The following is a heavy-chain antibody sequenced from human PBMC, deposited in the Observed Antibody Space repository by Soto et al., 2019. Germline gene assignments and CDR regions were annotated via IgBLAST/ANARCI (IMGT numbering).Heavy chain of an antibody. V-gene: IGHV3-23*01. D-gene: IGHD5-18*01. Sequence: LRLSCAASGFTFSSFALSWVRQAPGKGLEWVSAISGSGDGTDYAASVKGRFTISRDNSKNTLYLQMNSLRAEDTAVYYCAGPGYSSQDYWGQGALVTVSS. J-gene: IGHJ4*02. CDR1: GFTFSSFA. CDR2: ISGSGDGT. CDR3: AGPGYSSQDY.